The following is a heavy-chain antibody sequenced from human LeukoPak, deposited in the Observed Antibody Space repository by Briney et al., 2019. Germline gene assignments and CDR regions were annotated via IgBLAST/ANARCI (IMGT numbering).Heavy chain of an antibody. CDR1: GYTFSSNY. V-gene: IGHV1-46*01. CDR2: INPSGGST. CDR3: ARGPRITLVRGGQWYYYMDV. D-gene: IGHD3-10*01. Sequence: ASVKVSCKASGYTFSSNYMHWVRQAPGQGLKWMGIINPSGGSTNYAQKFQGRVTMTRDTSTSTVYMELSSLRSEDTAVYYCARGPRITLVRGGQWYYYMDVWGKGTTVTMSS. J-gene: IGHJ6*03.